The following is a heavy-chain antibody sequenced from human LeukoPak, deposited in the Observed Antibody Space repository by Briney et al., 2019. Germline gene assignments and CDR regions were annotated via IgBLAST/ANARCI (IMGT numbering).Heavy chain of an antibody. Sequence: PSETLSLTCTVSGGSISSYYWSWVRQPPGKGLEWIGYIYYSGSTNYNPSLKSRVTISVDTSKNQFSQKLSSVTAADTAVYYCARGIYSGYENYFDYWGQGPLVTVSS. D-gene: IGHD5-12*01. CDR3: ARGIYSGYENYFDY. V-gene: IGHV4-59*01. CDR1: GGSISSYY. J-gene: IGHJ4*02. CDR2: IYYSGST.